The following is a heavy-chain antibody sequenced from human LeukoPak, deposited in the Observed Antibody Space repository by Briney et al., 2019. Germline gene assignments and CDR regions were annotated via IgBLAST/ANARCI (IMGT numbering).Heavy chain of an antibody. CDR3: ATDSGGNSHDGFDI. D-gene: IGHD4-23*01. V-gene: IGHV1-45*02. Sequence: ASVKVSCKASGYTFAYRYLHWVRQAPGQALEWMGWITPFNSNTIYAQKFQDRVTITRDRSMSTVYMELSSLRSEDTAMYYCATDSGGNSHDGFDIWGPGTMVTVSS. CDR2: ITPFNSNT. J-gene: IGHJ3*02. CDR1: GYTFAYRY.